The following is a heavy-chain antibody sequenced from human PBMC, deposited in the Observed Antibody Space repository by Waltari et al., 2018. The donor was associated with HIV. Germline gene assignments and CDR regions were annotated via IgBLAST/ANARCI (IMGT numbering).Heavy chain of an antibody. V-gene: IGHV4-39*02. J-gene: IGHJ5*02. Sequence: QLQLQESGPGLVKPSETLSLTFSVSGDSVTSGDTFWDWVRQPPVKGLEWVATISHSGNTYYSPSLKSRVSVCVDTSKNHFYLKMRAVTTSDTAVYFCARHNLLGRIGRIDPWGQGILVIVS. CDR3: ARHNLLGRIGRIDP. CDR2: ISHSGNT. D-gene: IGHD2-15*01. CDR1: GDSVTSGDTF.